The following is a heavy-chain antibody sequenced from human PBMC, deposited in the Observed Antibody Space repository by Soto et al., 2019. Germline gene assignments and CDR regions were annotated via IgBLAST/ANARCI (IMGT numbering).Heavy chain of an antibody. J-gene: IGHJ4*02. CDR1: AITFTSSA. CDR3: AKERYPTVTSLFDY. D-gene: IGHD4-17*01. Sequence: LRLFCAPSAITFTSSAMRWVRQAPGKGLEWVSAISGSGGSTYYADSVKGRFTISRDNSKNTLYLQMNSLRAEDTSVYYCAKERYPTVTSLFDYWGQGTLVTVSS. V-gene: IGHV3-23*01. CDR2: ISGSGGST.